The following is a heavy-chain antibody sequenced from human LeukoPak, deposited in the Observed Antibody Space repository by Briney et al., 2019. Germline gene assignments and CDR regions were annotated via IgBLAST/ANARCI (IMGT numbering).Heavy chain of an antibody. V-gene: IGHV3-30*18. CDR1: EFTFSTYG. J-gene: IGHJ3*02. D-gene: IGHD3-10*01. Sequence: PGGSLRLSCAASEFTFSTYGMHWVRQAPGKGLEWVAVISYDGDNKYFADSVKGRFTISRDNSKNTLYLQMNSLRAEDTAVYYCAKDRLLLARGVIDAFDIWGQGTMVTVSS. CDR3: AKDRLLLARGVIDAFDI. CDR2: ISYDGDNK.